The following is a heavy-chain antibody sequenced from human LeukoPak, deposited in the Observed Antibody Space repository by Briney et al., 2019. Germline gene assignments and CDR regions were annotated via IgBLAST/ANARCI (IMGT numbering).Heavy chain of an antibody. CDR1: GFTFSGYA. Sequence: GGSLRLSCAASGFTFSGYAMSWVRLAPGKGLEWVSVIYSGGSTYYADSVKGRFTISRDNSKNTLYLQINSLRAEDTAVYYCARDVVGPNRWVYGMDVWGQGTTVTVSS. CDR3: ARDVVGPNRWVYGMDV. CDR2: IYSGGST. V-gene: IGHV3-53*01. J-gene: IGHJ6*02. D-gene: IGHD3/OR15-3a*01.